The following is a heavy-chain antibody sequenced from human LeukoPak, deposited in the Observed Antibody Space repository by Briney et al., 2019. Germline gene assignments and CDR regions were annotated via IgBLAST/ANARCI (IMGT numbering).Heavy chain of an antibody. CDR1: GYSISSGYY. J-gene: IGHJ3*02. Sequence: SETLSLTCTVSGYSISSGYYWSWIRQPPGKGLEWIGYIYYSGSTNYNPSLKSRVTISVDTSKNQFSLKLSSVTAADTAVYYCASKGDTAMSNGAFDIWGQGTMVTVSS. CDR2: IYYSGST. D-gene: IGHD5-18*01. CDR3: ASKGDTAMSNGAFDI. V-gene: IGHV4-61*01.